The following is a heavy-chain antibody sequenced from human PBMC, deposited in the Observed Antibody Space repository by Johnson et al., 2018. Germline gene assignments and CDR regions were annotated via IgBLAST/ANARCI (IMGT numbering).Heavy chain of an antibody. J-gene: IGHJ6*03. CDR2: IWYDGSNK. D-gene: IGHD5-12*01. CDR1: GFTFSSYG. V-gene: IGHV3-33*03. CDR3: AKQTLANYYMDV. Sequence: QVQLVESGGGLVQPGRSLRLSCAASGFTFSSYGMHWVRQAPGKGLEWVAVIWYDGSNKYYADSVKGRFTISRDNAKNSLYLQMNSLRAEDTAVYYCAKQTLANYYMDVWGKGTTVTVSS.